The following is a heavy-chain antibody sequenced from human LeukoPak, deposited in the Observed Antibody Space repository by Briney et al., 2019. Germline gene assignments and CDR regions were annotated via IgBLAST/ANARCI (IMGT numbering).Heavy chain of an antibody. CDR2: INHSGST. CDR3: ARGYSSSWYDYYYYMDV. Sequence: SETLSLTCAVYGGSFSGYYWSWIRQPPGKGLEWIGEINHSGSTNYNPSLKSRVTISVDTSKNQFSLKLSSVPAAETAVYYCARGYSSSWYDYYYYMDVWGKGTTVTLPS. V-gene: IGHV4-34*01. D-gene: IGHD6-13*01. CDR1: GGSFSGYY. J-gene: IGHJ6*03.